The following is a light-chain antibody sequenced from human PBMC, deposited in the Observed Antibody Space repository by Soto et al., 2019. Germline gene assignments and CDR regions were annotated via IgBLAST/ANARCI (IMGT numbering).Light chain of an antibody. V-gene: IGLV2-23*02. CDR1: SDIGNYNL. CDR2: EVT. CDR3: ASYAGSRTYV. Sequence: QSALTQPASVSESPGQSVTISCSGSDIGNYNLVSWYQHLPGRAPKLLIFEVTMRPSGISDRFSGSKSASTASLTISGLQAEDEGDYYCASYAGSRTYVFGSGTKVTVL. J-gene: IGLJ1*01.